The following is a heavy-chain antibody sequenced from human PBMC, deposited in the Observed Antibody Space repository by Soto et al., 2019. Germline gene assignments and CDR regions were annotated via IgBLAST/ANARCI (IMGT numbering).Heavy chain of an antibody. V-gene: IGHV4-4*02. CDR3: ARAPWYAI. CDR1: GDFIRSTNW. Sequence: QVQLQESGPGLVRPSGTLSLTCAVSGDFIRSTNWWTWVRQSPGKGLEWIGEIFHSGATNYNPSLKSRVTISVDRSKNQFFLNLNSVTAADTAVYYCARAPWYAIWGQGTLVTVSS. CDR2: IFHSGAT. J-gene: IGHJ4*02. D-gene: IGHD6-13*01.